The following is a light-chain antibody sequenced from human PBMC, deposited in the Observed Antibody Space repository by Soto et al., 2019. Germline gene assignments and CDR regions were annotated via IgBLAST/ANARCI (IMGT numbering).Light chain of an antibody. CDR2: AAS. Sequence: DIQMTQSPSSVSASVGDRVTITCRASQGISIWLAWYQHKPGKAPKLLIYAASTLKTGVPSRFSGSGSGTEFTLTISSLQPEDFATYYCQQPNSYPVTFGGGTKVEIK. V-gene: IGKV1-12*01. J-gene: IGKJ4*01. CDR3: QQPNSYPVT. CDR1: QGISIW.